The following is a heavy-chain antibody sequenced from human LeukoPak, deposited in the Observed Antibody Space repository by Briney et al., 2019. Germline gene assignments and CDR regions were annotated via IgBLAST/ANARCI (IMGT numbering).Heavy chain of an antibody. CDR3: ARRGTSGSYYVVSHQNWFDP. CDR2: IFSGGST. CDR1: GGSISSSTFY. D-gene: IGHD1-26*01. Sequence: KPSETLSLTCTVSGGSISSSTFYWGWIRQPPGKGLEWIGSIFSGGSTYYNPSLKSRVTVSVDTSKNQFSLKLSSVTAADTAVYYCARRGTSGSYYVVSHQNWFDPWGQGTLVTVSS. J-gene: IGHJ5*02. V-gene: IGHV4-39*07.